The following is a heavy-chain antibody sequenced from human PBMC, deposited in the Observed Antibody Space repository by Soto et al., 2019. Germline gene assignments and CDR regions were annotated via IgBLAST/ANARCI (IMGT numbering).Heavy chain of an antibody. CDR3: ARGGIVATISGTYCDY. CDR1: GGSFSGYY. V-gene: IGHV4-34*01. J-gene: IGHJ4*02. D-gene: IGHD5-12*01. CDR2: INHSGST. Sequence: QVQLQQWGAGLLKPSETLSLTCAVYGGSFSGYYWRWIRQPPGKRLAWIGEINHSGSTNYNPSLKSRVTISVDTSKNQFSLKLSSVTAADTAVYYCARGGIVATISGTYCDYWGQGTLVTVSS.